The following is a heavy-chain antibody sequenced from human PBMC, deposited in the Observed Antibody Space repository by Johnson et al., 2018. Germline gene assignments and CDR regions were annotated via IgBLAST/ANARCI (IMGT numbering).Heavy chain of an antibody. CDR3: ARVSGGAVAPTTEYFQH. J-gene: IGHJ1*01. D-gene: IGHD6-19*01. CDR1: GYNFATYW. V-gene: IGHV5-51*03. Sequence: EVQLVESGAEVKKPGESLKISCAGSGYNFATYWIAWVRQMPGKGLESMGIIYPDDSDTRYSPSFQGQVTISADKSISPAYLQWGSLRASDTAMYVCARVSGGAVAPTTEYFQHWGQGTLVTVSS. CDR2: IYPDDSDT.